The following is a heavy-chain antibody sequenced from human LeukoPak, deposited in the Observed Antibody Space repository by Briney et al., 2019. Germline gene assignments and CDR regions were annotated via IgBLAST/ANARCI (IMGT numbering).Heavy chain of an antibody. V-gene: IGHV4-34*01. CDR1: GGSFSGYY. CDR2: INHSGST. D-gene: IGHD3-22*01. Sequence: SETLSLTCAVYGGSFSGYYWSWIRQPPGKGQEWIGEINHSGSTNYNPSLKSRVTISVDTSKNQFSLKLSSVTAADTAVYYCARGPRYYYLHWGQGTLVTVSS. CDR3: ARGPRYYYLH. J-gene: IGHJ4*02.